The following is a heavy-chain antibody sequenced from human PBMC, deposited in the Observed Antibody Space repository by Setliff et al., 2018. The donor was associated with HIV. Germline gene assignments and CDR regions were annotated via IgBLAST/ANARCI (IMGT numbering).Heavy chain of an antibody. J-gene: IGHJ4*02. D-gene: IGHD2-21*02. V-gene: IGHV1-69*10. CDR2: IIPIIGIT. Sequence: SVKVSCKASGGTFSSYAISWVRQAPGQGLEWMGGIIPIIGITNQAQTFQGRVTMTTDTSTNTAYMEVRSLRSDDTAVYYCARNSFPVGVTGTGPLFDYWGQGTLVTVSS. CDR1: GGTFSSYA. CDR3: ARNSFPVGVTGTGPLFDY.